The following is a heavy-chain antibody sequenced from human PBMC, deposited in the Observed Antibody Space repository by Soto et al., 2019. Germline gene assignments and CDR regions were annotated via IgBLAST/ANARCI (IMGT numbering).Heavy chain of an antibody. Sequence: ASVKVSCKASGYTFTSYGISWVRQAPGQGLEWMGWISAYNGNTNYAQKLQGRVTMTTDTSTSTAYMELRSLRSDDTAVYYCARPYIPMIVVVHLGYWGQGTLVTVSS. D-gene: IGHD3-22*01. J-gene: IGHJ4*02. V-gene: IGHV1-18*01. CDR2: ISAYNGNT. CDR1: GYTFTSYG. CDR3: ARPYIPMIVVVHLGY.